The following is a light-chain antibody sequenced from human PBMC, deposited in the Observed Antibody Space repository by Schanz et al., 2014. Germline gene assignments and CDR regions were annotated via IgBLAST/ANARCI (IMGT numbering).Light chain of an antibody. V-gene: IGLV2-8*01. CDR3: SSYAGSNNPVV. J-gene: IGLJ2*01. CDR1: SSDVGGYNF. CDR2: EGS. Sequence: QSALTQPPSASGSPGQSVTISCTGTSSDVGGYNFVSWYQQHPGKAPKLMIYEGSKRPSGVPDRFSGSKSANTASLTVSGLQAEDEADYYCSSYAGSNNPVVFGGGTKLTVL.